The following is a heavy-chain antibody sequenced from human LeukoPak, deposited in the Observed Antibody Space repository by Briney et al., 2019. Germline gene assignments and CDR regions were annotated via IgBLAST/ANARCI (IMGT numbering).Heavy chain of an antibody. Sequence: GGSLRLSCGASGFTFSSYGMHWVRQAPGKGLEWVAFIRYDGSNKYYADSVKGRFTISRDNSKNTLYLQMNSLRAEDTAVYYCAKVGSGSYYMLDYWGQGTLVTVSS. V-gene: IGHV3-30*02. D-gene: IGHD3-10*01. CDR1: GFTFSSYG. CDR2: IRYDGSNK. J-gene: IGHJ4*02. CDR3: AKVGSGSYYMLDY.